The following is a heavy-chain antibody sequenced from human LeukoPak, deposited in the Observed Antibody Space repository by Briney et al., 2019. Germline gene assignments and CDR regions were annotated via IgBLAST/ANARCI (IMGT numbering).Heavy chain of an antibody. CDR3: AHPSGIAAAGADY. Sequence: GASVKVSCKASGGTFSSYAISWVRQAPGQGLEWMGGIIPIFGTANYAQKFQGRVTIAADESTSTAYMELSSLRSEDTAVYYCAHPSGIAAAGADYWGQGTLVTVSS. CDR1: GGTFSSYA. J-gene: IGHJ4*02. CDR2: IIPIFGTA. V-gene: IGHV1-69*13. D-gene: IGHD6-13*01.